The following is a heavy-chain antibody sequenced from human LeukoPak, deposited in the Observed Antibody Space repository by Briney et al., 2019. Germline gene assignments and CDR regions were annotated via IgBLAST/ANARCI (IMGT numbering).Heavy chain of an antibody. J-gene: IGHJ6*02. CDR3: ARDRGNDILTGYSALDV. V-gene: IGHV3-7*01. Sequence: GGSLRLSCAASGFTFSSYWMSWVRQAPGKGLEWVANIKQDGSEEYYVDSVKGRFTISRDNAKNSLYLQMNSLRAEDTAVYYCARDRGNDILTGYSALDVWGQGTTVTVSS. D-gene: IGHD3-9*01. CDR2: IKQDGSEE. CDR1: GFTFSSYW.